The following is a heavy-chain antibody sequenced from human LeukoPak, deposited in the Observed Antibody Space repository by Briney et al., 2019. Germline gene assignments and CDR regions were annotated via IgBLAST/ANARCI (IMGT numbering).Heavy chain of an antibody. J-gene: IGHJ4*02. CDR3: ARDVFSGYYPYYFDY. CDR2: ISSSSSYT. V-gene: IGHV3-11*06. Sequence: GGSLRLSCAASGFTFSDYYMSWIRQAPGKGLEWVSYISSSSSYTNYADSVKGRFTISRDNAKNSLYLQMNSLRAEDTAVYYCARDVFSGYYPYYFDYWGQGTLVTVSS. CDR1: GFTFSDYY. D-gene: IGHD3-22*01.